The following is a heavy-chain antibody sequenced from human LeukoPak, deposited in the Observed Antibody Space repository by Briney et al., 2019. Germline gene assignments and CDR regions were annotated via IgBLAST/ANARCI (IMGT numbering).Heavy chain of an antibody. Sequence: WETLSLTCTVSGGSISSYYWSWIRQPPGKGLEWIGYIYYSGSTNYNPSLKSRVTISVDTSKNQFSLKLSSVTAADTAVYYCARGCTNGVCYTDWGQGTLVTVSS. CDR1: GGSISSYY. D-gene: IGHD2-8*01. CDR3: ARGCTNGVCYTD. J-gene: IGHJ4*02. CDR2: IYYSGST. V-gene: IGHV4-59*01.